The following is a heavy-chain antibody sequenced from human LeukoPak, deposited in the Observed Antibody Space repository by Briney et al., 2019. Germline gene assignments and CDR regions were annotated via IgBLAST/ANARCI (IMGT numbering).Heavy chain of an antibody. J-gene: IGHJ4*02. V-gene: IGHV4-4*02. CDR2: FSHSGIT. CDR1: GASISRGSW. CDR3: ARNGGHNQEH. D-gene: IGHD1-1*01. Sequence: SGTLSLTCDVSGASISRGSWWSWVRQPPGKGLEWIGEFSHSGITNFNPSLKSRVTISVGKSRNQFSLNLISVTAADTAVYFCARNGGHNQEHWGQGTLVTVSP.